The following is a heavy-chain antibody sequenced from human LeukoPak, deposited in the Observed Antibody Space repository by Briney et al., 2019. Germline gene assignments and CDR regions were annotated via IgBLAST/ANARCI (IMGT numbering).Heavy chain of an antibody. Sequence: GGSLRLSCSASGFTFSNHAMHWVRQAPGKGLEYVSAISSNGGTTYYADSVTGRFTISRDTSKNTLYLQMSSLRVEDTAVYYCVRDRPTGIYRDSSGYYWGLLDYWGQGTLVTVSP. CDR1: GFTFSNHA. V-gene: IGHV3-64D*09. CDR3: VRDRPTGIYRDSSGYYWGLLDY. D-gene: IGHD3-22*01. J-gene: IGHJ4*02. CDR2: ISSNGGTT.